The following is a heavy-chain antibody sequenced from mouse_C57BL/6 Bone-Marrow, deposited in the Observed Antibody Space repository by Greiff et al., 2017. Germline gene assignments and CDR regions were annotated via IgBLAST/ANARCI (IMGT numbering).Heavy chain of an antibody. D-gene: IGHD2-3*01. CDR1: GYTFTDYY. CDR3: ARYRDDGYYLYYAMDY. J-gene: IGHJ4*01. V-gene: IGHV1-19*01. CDR2: INPYNGGT. Sequence: VQLQQSGPVLVKPGASVKMSCKASGYTFTDYYMTWVKQSPGKSLEWIGVINPYNGGTSYNQKFKGKATLTVDKSSSTAYMELNSLTSEDSAVYYCARYRDDGYYLYYAMDYWGQGTSVTVSS.